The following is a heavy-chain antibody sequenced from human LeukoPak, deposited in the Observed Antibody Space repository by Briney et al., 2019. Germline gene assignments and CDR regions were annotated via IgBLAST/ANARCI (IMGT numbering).Heavy chain of an antibody. D-gene: IGHD6-13*01. V-gene: IGHV3-21*04. J-gene: IGHJ6*02. Sequence: GGSLRLSCAASGFTFSSYSMNWVRQAPGKGLEWVSSISSSSSYIYYADSVKGRFTISRDNAKNSLYLQMNSLRAEDTALYHCARDPGYSSSWTPWTKYYYGMDVWGQGTTVTVSS. CDR2: ISSSSSYI. CDR1: GFTFSSYS. CDR3: ARDPGYSSSWTPWTKYYYGMDV.